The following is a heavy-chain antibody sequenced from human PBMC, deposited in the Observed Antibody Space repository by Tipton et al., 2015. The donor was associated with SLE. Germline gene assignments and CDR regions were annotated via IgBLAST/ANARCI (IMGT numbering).Heavy chain of an antibody. CDR1: GFTLSSSQ. J-gene: IGHJ4*02. CDR2: ISHSDGTK. CDR3: ARPSEEGYYESSALAY. V-gene: IGHV3-48*03. D-gene: IGHD3-22*01. Sequence: SLRLSCAASGFTLSSSQMNWVRQAPGKGLEWLSYISHSDGTKYYADFLKGRFTISRDNSKKTLFLDMHSLTSEDTAVYYCARPSEEGYYESSALAYWGQGTLVTVSS.